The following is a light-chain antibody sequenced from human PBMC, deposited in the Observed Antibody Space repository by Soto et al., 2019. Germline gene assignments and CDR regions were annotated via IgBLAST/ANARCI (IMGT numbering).Light chain of an antibody. CDR3: QQWRT. V-gene: IGKV3-20*01. Sequence: EVVMTQSPATLSVSPGKRATLSCRASQSVSSSYLAWYQQKPGQAPRLLMYGASSRATGIPDRFSGSGSGTDFTLTISRLEPEDFSVYYCQQWRTFGQGTKVDIK. CDR2: GAS. CDR1: QSVSSSY. J-gene: IGKJ2*01.